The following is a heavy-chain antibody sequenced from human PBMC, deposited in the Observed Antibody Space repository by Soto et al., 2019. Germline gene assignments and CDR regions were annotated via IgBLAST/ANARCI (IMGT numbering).Heavy chain of an antibody. CDR3: ARGIKGVRINYYYYYMDV. Sequence: SETLSLTCTVSGGSISSYYWSWIRQPPGRGLEWIGYIYYSGSTNYNPSLKSRVTISVDTSNNQLSLRLGSVTAADTAVYYCARGIKGVRINYYYYYMDVWGKGTTVTVSS. J-gene: IGHJ6*03. CDR2: IYYSGST. D-gene: IGHD3-10*01. V-gene: IGHV4-59*01. CDR1: GGSISSYY.